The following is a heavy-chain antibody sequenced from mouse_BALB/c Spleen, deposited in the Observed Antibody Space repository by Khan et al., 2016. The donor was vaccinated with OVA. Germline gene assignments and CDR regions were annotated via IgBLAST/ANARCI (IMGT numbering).Heavy chain of an antibody. CDR3: ARLNYGSSSWFAY. CDR1: GDSITSGY. D-gene: IGHD1-1*01. CDR2: ISYSAST. Sequence: EVQLQESGPSLVKPSQTLSLTCSVTGDSITSGYWNWIRKFPGNKLEYMGYISYSASTYYNPSLKSRISITRDTSKNQYYLQLNSVTTEDTATYYCARLNYGSSSWFAYWGQGTLVTVSA. J-gene: IGHJ3*01. V-gene: IGHV3-8*02.